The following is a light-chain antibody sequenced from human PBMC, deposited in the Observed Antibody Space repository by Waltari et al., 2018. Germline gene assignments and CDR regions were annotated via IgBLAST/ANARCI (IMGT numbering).Light chain of an antibody. Sequence: EIVMTQSPATLPVSPGERATLSCRASQSVSSNLAWYPQKPGQAPRLLIYGASTRATGIPARLSGSGSETEFTLTISSLESEDVAVYYCQQYNNWPPWTFGQGTKVEIK. CDR2: GAS. J-gene: IGKJ1*01. CDR1: QSVSSN. V-gene: IGKV3-15*01. CDR3: QQYNNWPPWT.